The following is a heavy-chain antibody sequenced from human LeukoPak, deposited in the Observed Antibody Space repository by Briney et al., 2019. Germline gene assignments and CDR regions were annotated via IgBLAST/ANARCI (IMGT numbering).Heavy chain of an antibody. D-gene: IGHD6-13*01. J-gene: IGHJ5*02. CDR1: GFTFDDYA. CDR3: ARGALAAAGTWFDP. Sequence: GRSLRLSCAASGFTFDDYAMHWVRQAPGKGLEWVSGISWNSGSIGYADSAKGRFTISRDNAKNSLYLQMNSLRAEDTAVYYCARGALAAAGTWFDPWGQGTLVTVSS. CDR2: ISWNSGSI. V-gene: IGHV3-9*01.